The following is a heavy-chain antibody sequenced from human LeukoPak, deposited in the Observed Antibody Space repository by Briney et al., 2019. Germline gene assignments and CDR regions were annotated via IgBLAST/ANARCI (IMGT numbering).Heavy chain of an antibody. CDR1: GYTLTELS. CDR3: ATGYSSSWDVSNYYFDY. D-gene: IGHD6-13*01. J-gene: IGHJ4*02. Sequence: ASVKVSCKVSGYTLTELSTHWVRQAPGKGLEWMGGFDPEDGETIYAQKFQGRVTMTEDTSTDTAYMELSSLRSEDTAVYYCATGYSSSWDVSNYYFDYWGQGTLVTVSS. V-gene: IGHV1-24*01. CDR2: FDPEDGET.